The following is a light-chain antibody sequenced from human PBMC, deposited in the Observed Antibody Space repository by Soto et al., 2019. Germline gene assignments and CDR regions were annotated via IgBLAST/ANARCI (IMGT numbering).Light chain of an antibody. J-gene: IGLJ1*01. V-gene: IGLV1-44*01. CDR1: GSDIGSHA. CDR2: TNN. Sequence: QSVLTQPPSASGTPGQRVAISCSGSGSDIGSHAVNWYQQLPGTAPKLLIYTNNQRPSGVPDRFSGSKSGTSASLAISGLQSEDEADYYCAAWDDRLNGYVFGTGTKVTVL. CDR3: AAWDDRLNGYV.